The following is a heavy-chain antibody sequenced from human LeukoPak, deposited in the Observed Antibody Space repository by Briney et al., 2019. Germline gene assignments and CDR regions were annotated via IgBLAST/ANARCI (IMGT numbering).Heavy chain of an antibody. J-gene: IGHJ6*03. V-gene: IGHV3-33*01. Sequence: GTPLRLSCAASGFSFSSFGMHWVRQAPGKGLEWVAVIWYDGRNRYYADSVKGRFTISRDNSKNTLFLQLSSLRVEDTAVYFCARAPLGAYLYYYMDVWGRGTTVTVSS. CDR2: IWYDGRNR. CDR3: ARAPLGAYLYYYMDV. D-gene: IGHD3-3*01. CDR1: GFSFSSFG.